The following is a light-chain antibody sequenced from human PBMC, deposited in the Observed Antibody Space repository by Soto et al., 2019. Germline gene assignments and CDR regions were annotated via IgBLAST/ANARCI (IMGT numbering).Light chain of an antibody. CDR1: SSNIESNT. CDR3: AAWDARLSGYV. CDR2: SNN. Sequence: QSVPTQPPSASGTPGQRVTISCSGSSSNIESNTVNWYQQLPGTAPKLLIYSNNQRPSGVPDRFSGSKSGTSASLAISGLQSEDEADYYCAAWDARLSGYVFGTGTKLTVL. J-gene: IGLJ1*01. V-gene: IGLV1-44*01.